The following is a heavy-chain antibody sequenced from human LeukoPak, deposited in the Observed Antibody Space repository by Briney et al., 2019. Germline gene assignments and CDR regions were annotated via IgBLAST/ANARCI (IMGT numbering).Heavy chain of an antibody. J-gene: IGHJ5*02. V-gene: IGHV1-69*13. CDR2: IIPIFGTA. Sequence: SVKASCKASGGTFSSYAISWVRQAPGQGLEWMGGIIPIFGTANYAQKFQGRVTITADESTSTAYMELSSLRSEDTAVYYCARDYIVVVPAAKGSWFDPWGQGTLVTVSS. CDR1: GGTFSSYA. D-gene: IGHD2-2*01. CDR3: ARDYIVVVPAAKGSWFDP.